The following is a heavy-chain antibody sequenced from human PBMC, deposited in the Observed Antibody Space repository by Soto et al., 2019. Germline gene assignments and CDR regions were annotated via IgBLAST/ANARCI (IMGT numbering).Heavy chain of an antibody. J-gene: IGHJ4*02. V-gene: IGHV3-23*01. CDR2: ISGSGGST. CDR3: AKGGGNWNEGDDY. Sequence: PWGSLRLSCAASGFTFSSYAMSWVRQAPGKGLEWVSAISGSGGSTYYADSVKGRFTISRDNSKNTLYLQMNSLRAEDTAVYYCAKGGGNWNEGDDYWGPGALVTVST. CDR1: GFTFSSYA. D-gene: IGHD1-20*01.